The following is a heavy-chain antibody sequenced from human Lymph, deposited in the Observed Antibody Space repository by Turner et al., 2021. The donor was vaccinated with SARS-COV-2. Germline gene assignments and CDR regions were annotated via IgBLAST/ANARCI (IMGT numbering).Heavy chain of an antibody. J-gene: IGHJ3*02. CDR2: IIPILGIA. V-gene: IGHV1-69*10. D-gene: IGHD1-26*01. Sequence: QVQLVLSGSEVKKPGSSVKVSCKASGGTFSTYVISWVRQEPGQGLEWMGGIIPILGIANYAQKFQGRVTITADKSTSTAYMELSSLSSEDTAVYHCARRHSGNYDAFDIWGQGTMVTVSS. CDR1: GGTFSTYV. CDR3: ARRHSGNYDAFDI.